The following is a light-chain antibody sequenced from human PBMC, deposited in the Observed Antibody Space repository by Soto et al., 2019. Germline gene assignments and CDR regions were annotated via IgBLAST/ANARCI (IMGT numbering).Light chain of an antibody. Sequence: QSALTQPASVSGSPGQSITISCTGTSGDVGGYKYVSWYQQHPGKAPKLMIYEVSNRPSGVSNRFSGSKSGNMASLTISGLQAEDEADYYCSSYTSSSPCVFGTGTKVTVL. CDR2: EVS. CDR3: SSYTSSSPCV. CDR1: SGDVGGYKY. J-gene: IGLJ1*01. V-gene: IGLV2-14*01.